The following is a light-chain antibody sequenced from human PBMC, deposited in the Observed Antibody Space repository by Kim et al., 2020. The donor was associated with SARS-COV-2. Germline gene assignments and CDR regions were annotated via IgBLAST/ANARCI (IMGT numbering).Light chain of an antibody. CDR2: DGS. J-gene: IGKJ4*01. CDR3: QGRWNWPLT. Sequence: PGGKGTLCRRASQSCGNYGAWFQQKPGQGPRLLNYDGSNRATCVPARFMGSGSGADFTSSISSLRREDFAVYYFQGRWNWPLTFGGGTKVDIK. CDR1: QSCGNY. V-gene: IGKV3-11*01.